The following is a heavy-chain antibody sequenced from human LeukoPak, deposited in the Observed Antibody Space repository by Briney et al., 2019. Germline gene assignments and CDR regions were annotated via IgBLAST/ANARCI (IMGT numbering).Heavy chain of an antibody. CDR3: ARRTVTGGFDAFDI. Sequence: SETLSLTCTLSGGSISSYYWSWIRQPPGKGLEWIGYIYYSGSTNYNPSLKSRVTISVDTSKNQFSLKLSSVTAADTAVYYCARRTVTGGFDAFDIWGQGTMVTVSS. J-gene: IGHJ3*02. V-gene: IGHV4-59*08. D-gene: IGHD4-17*01. CDR2: IYYSGST. CDR1: GGSISSYY.